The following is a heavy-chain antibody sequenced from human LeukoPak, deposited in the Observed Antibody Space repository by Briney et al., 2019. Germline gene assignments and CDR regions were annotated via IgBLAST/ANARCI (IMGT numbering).Heavy chain of an antibody. Sequence: SQTLSLTCAISGDSVSSNSAAWNWIRQSPSRGLEWLGRTYYRSKWYNDYAVSVKSRITINPDTSKNQFSLQLNSVTPEDTAVYYCARVLFGGTRALGAFDIWGQGTMVTVSS. CDR3: ARVLFGGTRALGAFDI. CDR2: TYYRSKWYN. J-gene: IGHJ3*02. D-gene: IGHD3-16*01. CDR1: GDSVSSNSAA. V-gene: IGHV6-1*01.